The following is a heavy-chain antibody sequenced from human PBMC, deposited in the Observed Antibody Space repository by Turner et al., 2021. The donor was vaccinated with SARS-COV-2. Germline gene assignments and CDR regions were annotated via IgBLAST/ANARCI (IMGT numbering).Heavy chain of an antibody. V-gene: IGHV3-21*01. CDR1: GFTFSSYS. CDR3: ARSPTAPGYYYDSSGYYTPYYFDY. J-gene: IGHJ4*02. Sequence: EVQLVESGGGLVKPGGSLRLSCAASGFTFSSYSMNWVRQAPGKGLEWVSSISSSSSYIYYADSVKGRFTISSDNAKNSLYLQMNSLRAEDTAVYYCARSPTAPGYYYDSSGYYTPYYFDYWGQGTLVTVSS. CDR2: ISSSSSYI. D-gene: IGHD3-22*01.